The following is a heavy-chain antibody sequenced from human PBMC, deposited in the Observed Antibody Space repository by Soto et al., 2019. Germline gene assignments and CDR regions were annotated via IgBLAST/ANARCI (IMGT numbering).Heavy chain of an antibody. Sequence: QVQLVESGGGLVKPGGSLRLSCAASGLTFSDCYMNWIRQAPGKGLEWVSYISSSGSSINYAGSVKGRFTISRDNAKNALYLQMNGLRAEDTAMYYCARVRFGEWGYAMGVWGQGATVTVSS. J-gene: IGHJ6*02. V-gene: IGHV3-11*01. CDR1: GLTFSDCY. D-gene: IGHD3-10*01. CDR3: ARVRFGEWGYAMGV. CDR2: ISSSGSSI.